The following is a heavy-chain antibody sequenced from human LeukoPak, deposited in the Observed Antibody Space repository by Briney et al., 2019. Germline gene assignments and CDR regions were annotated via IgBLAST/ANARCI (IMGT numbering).Heavy chain of an antibody. CDR2: ISAYNGNT. V-gene: IGHV1-18*01. D-gene: IGHD2-21*01. CDR3: AMCGGYPEFDY. J-gene: IGHJ4*02. CDR1: GGTFSSYA. Sequence: ASVKVSCKASGGTFSSYAISWVRQAPGQGLEWMGWISAYNGNTNYAQKLQGRVTMTTDTSTSTAYMELRSLRSDDTAVYYCAMCGGYPEFDYWGQGTLVTVSS.